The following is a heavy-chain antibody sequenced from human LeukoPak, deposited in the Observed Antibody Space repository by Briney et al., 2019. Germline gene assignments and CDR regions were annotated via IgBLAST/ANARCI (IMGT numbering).Heavy chain of an antibody. Sequence: GESLRISCKGSGYSFTSYWISWVRQVPGKGLEWMGRIDPSDSYTNYSPSFQGHVTISADKSISTAYLQWSSLKASDTAMYYCARNLRDCSSTSCYIRDWFDPWGQGTLVTVSS. CDR2: IDPSDSYT. CDR1: GYSFTSYW. V-gene: IGHV5-10-1*01. CDR3: ARNLRDCSSTSCYIRDWFDP. D-gene: IGHD2-2*02. J-gene: IGHJ5*02.